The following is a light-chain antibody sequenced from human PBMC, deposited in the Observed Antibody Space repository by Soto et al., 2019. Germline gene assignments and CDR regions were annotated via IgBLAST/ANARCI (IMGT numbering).Light chain of an antibody. Sequence: DIVMTQSPDSLAVSLGERATINCKSSQSVLYSSNNKNYLAWYQQKPGQPPKLLIYWASTRESGVPDRFSGSGSGTDFTLTISSLQAEDVAVYYCQQYYSTPRRTFGQGTKVESK. CDR2: WAS. CDR3: QQYYSTPRRT. V-gene: IGKV4-1*01. J-gene: IGKJ1*01. CDR1: QSVLYSSNNKNY.